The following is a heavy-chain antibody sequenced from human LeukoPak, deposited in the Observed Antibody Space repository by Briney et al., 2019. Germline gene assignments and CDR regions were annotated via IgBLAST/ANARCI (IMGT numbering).Heavy chain of an antibody. V-gene: IGHV3-23*01. CDR1: GFTFSSYA. CDR2: ISGSGGST. D-gene: IGHD6-19*01. Sequence: GGSLRLSCAVSGFTFSSYAMSWVRQAPGKGLEWVSAISGSGGSTYYADSVKGRFTISRDNSKNTLYLQMSSLRAEDTAVYYCAKDRYPAGLDFDYWGQGTLVTVSS. CDR3: AKDRYPAGLDFDY. J-gene: IGHJ4*02.